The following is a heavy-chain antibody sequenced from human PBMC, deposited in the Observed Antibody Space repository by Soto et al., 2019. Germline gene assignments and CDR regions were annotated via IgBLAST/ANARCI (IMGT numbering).Heavy chain of an antibody. D-gene: IGHD3-3*01. J-gene: IGHJ6*02. CDR2: IYHSGST. CDR1: GGSISSGGYS. Sequence: SETLSLTCAVSGGSISSGGYSWSWIRQPPGKGLEWIGYIYHSGSTYYNPSLKSRVTISVDTSKNQFSLKLSSVTAADTAVYYCARDKGNNYDFWSGYFQSGYYYYYGMDVWGQGTTVTVSS. V-gene: IGHV4-30-2*01. CDR3: ARDKGNNYDFWSGYFQSGYYYYYGMDV.